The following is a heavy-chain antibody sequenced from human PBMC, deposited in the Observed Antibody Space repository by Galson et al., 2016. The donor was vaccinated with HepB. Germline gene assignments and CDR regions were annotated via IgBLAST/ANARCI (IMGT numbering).Heavy chain of an antibody. CDR3: ARLYSSGWHSLG. J-gene: IGHJ4*02. CDR2: IDPSDSYT. D-gene: IGHD6-19*01. CDR1: GYSFTDYW. V-gene: IGHV5-10-1*01. Sequence: QSGAEVKKPGESLRISCKGSGYSFTDYWISWVRQKTGKGLEWMGRIDPSDSYTNYSPSFQGHVTISGDKSINTAYLQWSSLKASDTAIYYCARLYSSGWHSLGWGQGTLVTVSS.